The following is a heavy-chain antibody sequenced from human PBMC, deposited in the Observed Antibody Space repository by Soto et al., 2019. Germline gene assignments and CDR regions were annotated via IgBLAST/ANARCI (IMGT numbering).Heavy chain of an antibody. CDR2: IYYTGST. CDR1: GASISSGNYY. D-gene: IGHD3-10*01. CDR3: ARGREEAGGPFDY. J-gene: IGHJ4*02. V-gene: IGHV4-31*03. Sequence: QVQLQESGPGLVKPSQTLSLTCSVSGASISSGNYYWSWIRQHPGKGLEWIGYIYYTGSTYYNPSLRSRITRSEDMSKNDFSLRLSSVTAADTAVYYCARGREEAGGPFDYWGQGTLVTVSS.